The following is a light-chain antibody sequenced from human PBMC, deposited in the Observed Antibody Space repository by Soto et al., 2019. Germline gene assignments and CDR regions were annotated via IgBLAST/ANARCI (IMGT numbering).Light chain of an antibody. CDR3: QQYHSTPST. CDR2: WAS. CDR1: QSLYNSNNLNY. J-gene: IGKJ2*01. Sequence: DIVMTQSPDSLAESLGERATINCKSSQSLYNSNNLNYLAWYQQKPGQPPKLLLYWASTRESGVPDRFSGSGSGTDFTLTISSLQAADVAVYYCQQYHSTPSTFGQGTKLEIK. V-gene: IGKV4-1*01.